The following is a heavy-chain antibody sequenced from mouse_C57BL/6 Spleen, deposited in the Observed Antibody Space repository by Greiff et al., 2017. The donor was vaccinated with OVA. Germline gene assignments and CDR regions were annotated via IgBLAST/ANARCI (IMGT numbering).Heavy chain of an antibody. CDR2: IDPDTGGT. CDR3: TRDGVHYLDY. Sequence: QVHVKQSGAELVRPGASVTLSCKASGYTFTDYEMHWVKQTPVHGLEWIGAIDPDTGGTAYNQKFKGKAILTADKSSSTAYMELRSLTSEDSAVYYCTRDGVHYLDYWGQGTTLTVSS. D-gene: IGHD1-2*01. CDR1: GYTFTDYE. J-gene: IGHJ2*01. V-gene: IGHV1-15*01.